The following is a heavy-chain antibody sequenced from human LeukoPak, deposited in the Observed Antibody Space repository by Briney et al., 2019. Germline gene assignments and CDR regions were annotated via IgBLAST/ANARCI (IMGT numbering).Heavy chain of an antibody. CDR2: ISYDGSNE. V-gene: IGHV3-30*18. CDR1: GFTFSSYG. J-gene: IGHJ3*02. Sequence: PGGSLRLSCAASGFTFSSYGMHWVRQAPGKGLEWVAVISYDGSNEYYADSVKGRFTISRDNSKNTLYLQMNSLRAEDTAVYYCAKDVHIVVVTDAFDIWGQGTMVTVSS. CDR3: AKDVHIVVVTDAFDI. D-gene: IGHD2-21*02.